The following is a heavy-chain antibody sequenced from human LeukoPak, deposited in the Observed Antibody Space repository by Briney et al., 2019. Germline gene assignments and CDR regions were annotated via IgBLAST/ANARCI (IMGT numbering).Heavy chain of an antibody. D-gene: IGHD1-26*01. CDR3: AKPTRGRGGSILIDY. Sequence: GGSLRLSCATSGFSFSNYGMHWVRQAPGKGLEWVAVIRNDGTYKYYADSVKGRFTISRDNSKNTVYLQMNSLRAENTAVYYCAKPTRGRGGSILIDYRGEGTLVTVSS. V-gene: IGHV3-33*06. CDR2: IRNDGTYK. J-gene: IGHJ4*02. CDR1: GFSFSNYG.